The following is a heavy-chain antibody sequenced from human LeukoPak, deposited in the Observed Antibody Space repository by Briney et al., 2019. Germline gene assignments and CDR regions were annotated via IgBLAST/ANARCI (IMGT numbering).Heavy chain of an antibody. D-gene: IGHD2-2*01. CDR2: INPNSGGT. CDR1: GYTFTGYY. V-gene: IGHV1-2*02. J-gene: IGHJ4*02. CDR3: ARAPHCSSTSCYDY. Sequence: GASVKVSCKASGYTFTGYYMHWVRQAPGQGLEWMGWINPNSGGTNYAQKFQGRVTMTRDTSISTAYMELSSVTAADTAVYYCARAPHCSSTSCYDYWGQGTLVTVSS.